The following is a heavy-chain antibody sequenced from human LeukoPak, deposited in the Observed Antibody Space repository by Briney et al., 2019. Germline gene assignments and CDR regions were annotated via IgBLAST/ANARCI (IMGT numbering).Heavy chain of an antibody. CDR1: GGSISSGHYY. CDR2: IYIGGST. J-gene: IGHJ1*01. Sequence: SETLSLTCTVSGGSISSGHYYWSWLRQPAGKGLEYIGRIYIGGSTTYTPSLKSRVTISGDTSKNQFSLNLTSVTAADTAVYYCASSGAYYSEYFYHWGQGTLVTVSS. V-gene: IGHV4-61*02. CDR3: ASSGAYYSEYFYH. D-gene: IGHD3-22*01.